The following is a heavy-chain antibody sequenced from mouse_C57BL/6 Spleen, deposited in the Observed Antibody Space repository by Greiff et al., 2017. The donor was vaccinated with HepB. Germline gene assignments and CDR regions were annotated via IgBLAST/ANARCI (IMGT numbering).Heavy chain of an antibody. CDR2: IWTGGGT. Sequence: VKLQQSGPGLVAPSQSLSITCTVSGFSLTSYAISWVRQPPGKGLEWLGVIWTGGGTNYNSALKSRLSISKDNSKSQVFLKMNSLQTDDTARYYCARHDGYPYYAMDYWGQGTSVPVSS. D-gene: IGHD2-3*01. CDR1: GFSLTSYA. J-gene: IGHJ4*01. CDR3: ARHDGYPYYAMDY. V-gene: IGHV2-9-1*01.